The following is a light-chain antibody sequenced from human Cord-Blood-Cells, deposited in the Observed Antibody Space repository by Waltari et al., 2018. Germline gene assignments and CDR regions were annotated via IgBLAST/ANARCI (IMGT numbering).Light chain of an antibody. Sequence: EIVLTQSPGTLSLSPGERATLSCRASQSVSSSYLAWYQQKPGQAPRLLIYGASSRATGIPDRFSGSGSGTDFTRTISRLEPEEFAVYYCQQYGSSLTWTFGQGTKVEIK. CDR3: QQYGSSLTWT. J-gene: IGKJ1*01. CDR1: QSVSSSY. V-gene: IGKV3-20*01. CDR2: GAS.